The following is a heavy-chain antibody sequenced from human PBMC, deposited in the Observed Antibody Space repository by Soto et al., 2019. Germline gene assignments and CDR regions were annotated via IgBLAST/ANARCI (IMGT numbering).Heavy chain of an antibody. Sequence: PGGSLRLSCAASGFTFRNYEMNWVRKAPGKGLEWVSAISGSGGSTYYADSVKGRFTISRDNSKNTLYLQMNSLRAEDTAVYYCANAASGWDDAFDIWGPGTMVTVS. CDR2: ISGSGGST. D-gene: IGHD6-19*01. CDR3: ANAASGWDDAFDI. V-gene: IGHV3-23*01. CDR1: GFTFRNYE. J-gene: IGHJ3*02.